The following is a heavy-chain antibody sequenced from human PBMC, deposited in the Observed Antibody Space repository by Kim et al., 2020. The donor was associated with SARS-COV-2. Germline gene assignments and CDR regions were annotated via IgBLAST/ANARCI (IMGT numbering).Heavy chain of an antibody. CDR2: I. V-gene: IGHV3-21*01. J-gene: IGHJ4*02. CDR3: ARGETSGVTDY. Sequence: IYYADSVKGRFTISRDNAKNSLYLQMNSLRAEDTAVYYCARGETSGVTDYWGQGTLVTVSS. D-gene: IGHD3-3*01.